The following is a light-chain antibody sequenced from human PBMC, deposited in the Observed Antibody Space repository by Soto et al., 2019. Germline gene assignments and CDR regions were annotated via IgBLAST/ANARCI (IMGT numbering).Light chain of an antibody. CDR3: QQYNSYPWT. CDR1: QGISTW. J-gene: IGKJ1*01. CDR2: NAF. V-gene: IGKV1-5*01. Sequence: DIQMTQSPSSVSASVGDRVTITCRASQGISTWLAWYQQKPGKAPKLLIYNAFNLEGGVPSRFSGSGFGTEFTLTISSLQPDDFATYYCQQYNSYPWTFGQGTKVDIK.